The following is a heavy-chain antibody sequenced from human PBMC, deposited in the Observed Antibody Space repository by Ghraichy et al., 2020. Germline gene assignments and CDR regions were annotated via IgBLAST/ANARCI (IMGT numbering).Heavy chain of an antibody. V-gene: IGHV3-74*01. CDR3: ARAGNRYYYDNSGYL. Sequence: GGSLRLSCAASGFTFSTHWMHWVRQAPGKGLEWVSRINTDGSSTTYAGSVKGRFTISRDNAKDTLYLQLNSLKVEDTAVYFCARAGNRYYYDNSGYLWGQGTLVTV. CDR2: INTDGSST. D-gene: IGHD3-22*01. CDR1: GFTFSTHW. J-gene: IGHJ4*01.